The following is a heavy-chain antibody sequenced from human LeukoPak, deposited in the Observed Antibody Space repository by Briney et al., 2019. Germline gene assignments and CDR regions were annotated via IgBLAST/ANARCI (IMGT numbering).Heavy chain of an antibody. J-gene: IGHJ4*02. Sequence: GGSLRLSCAASGFTFSSYSMNWVRQAPGKGLEWVSSISSSSYIYYADSVKGRFTISRDNAKNSLYLQMNSLRAEDTAVYYCARENYDILTGYYGGFDYWGQGTLVTVSS. D-gene: IGHD3-9*01. CDR3: ARENYDILTGYYGGFDY. V-gene: IGHV3-21*01. CDR1: GFTFSSYS. CDR2: ISSSSYI.